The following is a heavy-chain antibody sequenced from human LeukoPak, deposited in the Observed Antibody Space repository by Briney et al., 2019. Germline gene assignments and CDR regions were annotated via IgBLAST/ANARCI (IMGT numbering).Heavy chain of an antibody. CDR3: ARVLRRYYYYMDV. Sequence: SETLSLTCTVSGGSISSYYWSWIRQPPGKGLEWIGYIHYSGSTDYNPSLKSRVTISIDMSKNQFFLKLSSVTAADTAVYYCARVLRRYYYYMDVWGKGTTVTISS. V-gene: IGHV4-59*01. D-gene: IGHD4-17*01. J-gene: IGHJ6*03. CDR1: GGSISSYY. CDR2: IHYSGST.